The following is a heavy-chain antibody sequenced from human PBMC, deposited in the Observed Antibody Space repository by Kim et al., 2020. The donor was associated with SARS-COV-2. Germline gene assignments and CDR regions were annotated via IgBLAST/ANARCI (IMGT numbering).Heavy chain of an antibody. J-gene: IGHJ6*02. Sequence: ASVKVSCTASGYTFTSYYIHWVRQAPGQGLEWLGIINPSGGSTSYAQKFQGRVTMTRDTSTSTVYMELSSLRSEDTAVYFCARERLWTGDADYYSMDVWGQGTTVTVSS. V-gene: IGHV1-46*01. D-gene: IGHD7-27*01. CDR2: INPSGGST. CDR1: GYTFTSYY. CDR3: ARERLWTGDADYYSMDV.